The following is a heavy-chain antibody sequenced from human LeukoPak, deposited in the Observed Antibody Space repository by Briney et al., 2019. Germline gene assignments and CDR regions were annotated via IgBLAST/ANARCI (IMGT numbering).Heavy chain of an antibody. CDR2: IYHSGST. V-gene: IGHV4-30-2*01. J-gene: IGHJ4*02. D-gene: IGHD6-13*01. CDR1: GGSISSGGYS. CDR3: ARVVAAAGTIDY. Sequence: SETLSLTCAVSGGSISSGGYSWSWIRQPPGKGLEWIGYIYHSGSTYYNPSLKSRVTISVGRSKNQFSLKLSSVPAADTAVYYCARVVAAAGTIDYWGQGTLVTVSS.